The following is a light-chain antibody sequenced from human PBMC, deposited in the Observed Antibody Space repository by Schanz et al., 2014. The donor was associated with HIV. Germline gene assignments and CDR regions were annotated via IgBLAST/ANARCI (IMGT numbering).Light chain of an antibody. V-gene: IGLV2-14*01. CDR1: SSDPGPYNY. CDR3: SSYTSRNTVV. Sequence: QSVLTQPASVSGSPGQSITLSCTGTSSDPGPYNYPPWYQQHPSQAPKLLVHDVTTRPSGTSNRFSGFKSGNAAFLTILGLQAEDEAHYYCSSYTSRNTVVFGGGTKLTVL. CDR2: DVT. J-gene: IGLJ2*01.